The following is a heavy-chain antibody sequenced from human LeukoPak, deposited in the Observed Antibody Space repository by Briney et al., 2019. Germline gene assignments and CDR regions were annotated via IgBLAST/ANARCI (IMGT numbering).Heavy chain of an antibody. V-gene: IGHV4-31*03. CDR1: GGSISSGGYY. CDR3: ARTEKDIVVVPAARAMWFDP. CDR2: IYYSGST. Sequence: SQTLSLTCIVSGGSISSGGYYWSWIRQHPGKGLEWFGYIYYSGSTYYNPSLKSRVTISVDTSKNQFSLKLSSVTAADTAVYYCARTEKDIVVVPAARAMWFDPWGQGTLVTVSS. J-gene: IGHJ5*02. D-gene: IGHD2-2*01.